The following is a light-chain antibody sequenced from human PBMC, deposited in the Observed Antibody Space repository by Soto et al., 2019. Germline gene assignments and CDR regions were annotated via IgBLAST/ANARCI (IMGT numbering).Light chain of an antibody. CDR2: GAS. V-gene: IGKV3-20*01. CDR3: QQYGSSPTT. J-gene: IGKJ1*01. Sequence: PGERVTLSCRASQSVSSSYLAWYQQKPGQAPRLLIYGASSRATGIPDRFSGSGSGTDFTLTISRLEPEDLAVYYCQQYGSSPTTFGQGTKVEIK. CDR1: QSVSSSY.